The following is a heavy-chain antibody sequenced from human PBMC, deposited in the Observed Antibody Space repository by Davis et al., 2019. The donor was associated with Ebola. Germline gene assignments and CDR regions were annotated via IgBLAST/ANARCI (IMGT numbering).Heavy chain of an antibody. Sequence: PGGSLRLSCAASGFTFSSYGMHWVRQAPGKGLEWVAVIWYDGSNKYYADSVKGRFTISRDNSKNTLYLQMNSLRAEDTAVYYCARDRIVLMVYARGMDVWGQGTTVTVSS. CDR2: IWYDGSNK. V-gene: IGHV3-33*01. D-gene: IGHD2-8*01. CDR1: GFTFSSYG. CDR3: ARDRIVLMVYARGMDV. J-gene: IGHJ6*02.